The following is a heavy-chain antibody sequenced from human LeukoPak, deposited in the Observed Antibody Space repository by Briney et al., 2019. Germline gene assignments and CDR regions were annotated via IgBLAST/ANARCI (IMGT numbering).Heavy chain of an antibody. CDR3: ARARTSYTSPDY. D-gene: IGHD3-16*01. Sequence: SETLSLTCTVSGGSISSYYWSWIRQPPGKGLEWIGYIYYSGSTNYNPSLKSRVTISVDTSKNQFSLKLSSVTAADTAVYYCARARTSYTSPDYWGQGTLVTVSS. V-gene: IGHV4-59*08. CDR1: GGSISSYY. J-gene: IGHJ4*02. CDR2: IYYSGST.